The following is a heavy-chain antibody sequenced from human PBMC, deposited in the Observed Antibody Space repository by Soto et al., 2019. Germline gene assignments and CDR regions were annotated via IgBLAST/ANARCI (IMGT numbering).Heavy chain of an antibody. J-gene: IGHJ6*02. CDR2: INPSGGST. V-gene: IGHV1-46*01. D-gene: IGHD3-3*01. CDR1: GYTFTRYY. Sequence: ASVKVSCKGAGYTFTRYYMHWGRQAPGQGLEWMGIINPSGGSTSYAQKFQGRVTMTRDTSTSTVYMELSSLRSEDTAVYYCARERATNYDFWSGYYLDVWGQGTTVTVSS. CDR3: ARERATNYDFWSGYYLDV.